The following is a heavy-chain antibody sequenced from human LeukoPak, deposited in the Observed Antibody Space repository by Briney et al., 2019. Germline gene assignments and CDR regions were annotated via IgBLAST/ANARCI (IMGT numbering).Heavy chain of an antibody. CDR3: ARPPLWGTPNGGSYYPDC. J-gene: IGHJ4*02. CDR2: IISSSPYI. V-gene: IGHV3-21*01. Sequence: GGSLRLSCAASGSIFSSYSMDWVRQAPGRGLEWVSSIISSSPYIYYADSVKGRFTISRDNAKNSLYLQMHSLRAEDTAVYYCARPPLWGTPNGGSYYPDCWGQGTLVTVSS. D-gene: IGHD1-26*01. CDR1: GSIFSSYS.